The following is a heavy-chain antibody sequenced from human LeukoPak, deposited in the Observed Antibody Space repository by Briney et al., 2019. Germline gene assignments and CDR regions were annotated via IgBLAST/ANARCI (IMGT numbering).Heavy chain of an antibody. V-gene: IGHV3-53*01. CDR3: ARDGYGYNYMDV. D-gene: IGHD1-1*01. J-gene: IGHJ6*03. Sequence: PGGSLRLSCVASGFTVSSNFMSWVRQAPGKGLEWVSVLYSGGTTYYADSVKGRFTISRDNSKNTLYLQMNSLRAEDTAMYYCARDGYGYNYMDVWGKGTTVSVSS. CDR2: LYSGGTT. CDR1: GFTVSSNF.